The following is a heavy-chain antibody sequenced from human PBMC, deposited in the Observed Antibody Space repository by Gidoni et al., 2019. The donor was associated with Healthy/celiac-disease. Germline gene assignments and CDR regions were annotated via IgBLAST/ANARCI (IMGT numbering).Heavy chain of an antibody. CDR3: ARRLPKLGPDAFDI. CDR1: GFTFSHYY. V-gene: IGHV3-72*01. Sequence: EVQLVESGGGLVQPGGSLSLSCAASGFTFSHYYMDWVSKAPGKGLEWVGRTRNKANSYTTEYAASVKGRFTISRDDSKNSLYLQMNSLKTEDTAVYYCARRLPKLGPDAFDIWGQGTMVTVSS. CDR2: TRNKANSYTT. D-gene: IGHD4-17*01. J-gene: IGHJ3*02.